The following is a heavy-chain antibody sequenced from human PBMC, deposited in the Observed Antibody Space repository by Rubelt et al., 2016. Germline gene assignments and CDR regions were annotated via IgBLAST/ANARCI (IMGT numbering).Heavy chain of an antibody. J-gene: IGHJ4*02. CDR3: AGDDAPYYYDSSGYYDY. Sequence: QVQLVQSGAEVKKPGASVKVSCKASGYTFTGYYMHWVRQAPGQGLEWMGWINPNSGGTNYAQKVQCGVTMTRDTSISKANMELGRLRTDETAVYYCAGDDAPYYYDSSGYYDYWGQGTLVTVSS. D-gene: IGHD3-22*01. CDR2: INPNSGGT. CDR1: GYTFTGYY. V-gene: IGHV1-2*02.